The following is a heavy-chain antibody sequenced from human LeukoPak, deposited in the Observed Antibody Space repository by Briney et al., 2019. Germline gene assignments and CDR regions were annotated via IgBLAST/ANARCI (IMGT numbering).Heavy chain of an antibody. CDR1: GYSISSGYY. CDR3: ARDRNYPIPFGY. D-gene: IGHD1-7*01. V-gene: IGHV4-38-2*02. J-gene: IGHJ4*02. Sequence: SETLSLTCTVSGYSISSGYYWGWIRQPPGKGLEWIGSIYHSGSTYYNPSLKSRVTISVDTSKNQFSMKLSSVTAADTAVYYCARDRNYPIPFGYWGQGTLVTVSS. CDR2: IYHSGST.